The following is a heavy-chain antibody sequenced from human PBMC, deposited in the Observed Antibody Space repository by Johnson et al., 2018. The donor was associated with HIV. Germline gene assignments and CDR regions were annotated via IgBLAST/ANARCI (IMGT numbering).Heavy chain of an antibody. Sequence: VQLVESGRGLVQPGGSLRLSCAASGFTFSSYWMSWVRQAPGKGLEWVANIKQDGSEKYYVDSVKGRFTISRDNAKNSLYLQMNSLRAEDTAVYYCARENVDTAMADAFDIWGQGTMVTVSS. CDR2: IKQDGSEK. D-gene: IGHD5-18*01. CDR1: GFTFSSYW. V-gene: IGHV3-7*01. J-gene: IGHJ3*02. CDR3: ARENVDTAMADAFDI.